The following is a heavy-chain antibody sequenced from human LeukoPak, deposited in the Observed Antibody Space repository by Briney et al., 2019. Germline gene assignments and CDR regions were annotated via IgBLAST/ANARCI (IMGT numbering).Heavy chain of an antibody. CDR1: GFKFQDYG. D-gene: IGHD3-16*02. Sequence: GGSLRLSCAASGFKFQDYGMAWARQVPGKGLEWVSRINSDGSSTSYADSVKGRFTISRDNAKNTLYLQMNSLRAEDTSVYYCARADGYRNFDYWGQGTLVTVSS. V-gene: IGHV3-74*01. CDR2: INSDGSST. J-gene: IGHJ4*02. CDR3: ARADGYRNFDY.